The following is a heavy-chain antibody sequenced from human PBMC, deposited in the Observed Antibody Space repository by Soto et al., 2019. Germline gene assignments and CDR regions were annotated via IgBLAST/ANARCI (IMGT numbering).Heavy chain of an antibody. V-gene: IGHV1-46*01. Sequence: QVQLVQSGAEVKKPGASVKVSCKASGYTFINYYMQWVRQAPGQGLEWMGIINPSDATTFYAQKFQGRVTMTRDTSPSTVSMELSSLRSEDTAVYYCARWGRPPRVRGQLDYWGQGTLVTVCS. CDR1: GYTFINYY. J-gene: IGHJ4*02. CDR3: ARWGRPPRVRGQLDY. CDR2: INPSDATT. D-gene: IGHD3-10*01.